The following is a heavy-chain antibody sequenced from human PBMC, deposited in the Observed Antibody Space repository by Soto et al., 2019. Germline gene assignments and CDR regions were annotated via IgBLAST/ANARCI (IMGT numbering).Heavy chain of an antibody. CDR3: AKDLGYCSGGSCYVFDY. Sequence: PGGSLRLSCAASGFTFSSYAMSWVRQAPGKGLEWVSAIGGSGGSTYYADSVKGRFTISRDNSKNTLYLQMISLRAEDTAVYYCAKDLGYCSGGSCYVFDYWGQGTLVTVSS. CDR2: IGGSGGST. D-gene: IGHD2-15*01. V-gene: IGHV3-23*01. J-gene: IGHJ4*02. CDR1: GFTFSSYA.